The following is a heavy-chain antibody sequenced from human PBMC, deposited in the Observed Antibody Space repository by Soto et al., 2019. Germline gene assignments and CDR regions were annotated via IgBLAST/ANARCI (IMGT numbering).Heavy chain of an antibody. D-gene: IGHD6-13*01. CDR3: ARVRYSSSSYYFDY. CDR2: IYYSGST. J-gene: IGHJ4*02. Sequence: SETLSLTCTVSGGSISSYYWSWIRQPPGKGLEWIGYIYYSGSTNYNPSLKSRVTISVDTSKNQFSLKLSSVTAADTAVYYCARVRYSSSSYYFDYLGQGTLVTVSS. CDR1: GGSISSYY. V-gene: IGHV4-59*01.